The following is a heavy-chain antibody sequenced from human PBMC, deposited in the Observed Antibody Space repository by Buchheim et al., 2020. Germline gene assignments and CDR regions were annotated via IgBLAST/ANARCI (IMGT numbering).Heavy chain of an antibody. CDR2: ISYDGSNK. CDR1: GFTFSSYA. Sequence: QVQLVESGGGVVQPGRSLRLSCAASGFTFSSYAMHWVRQAPGKGLEWVAVISYDGSNKYYADSVKGRFTISRDNSKNTLYLQMNSLRAEDTAVYYCARDQTPYSSSCLDYWGQGTL. J-gene: IGHJ4*02. V-gene: IGHV3-30-3*01. CDR3: ARDQTPYSSSCLDY. D-gene: IGHD6-13*01.